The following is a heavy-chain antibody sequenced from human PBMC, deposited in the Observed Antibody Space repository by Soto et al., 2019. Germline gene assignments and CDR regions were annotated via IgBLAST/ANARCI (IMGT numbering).Heavy chain of an antibody. J-gene: IGHJ6*02. V-gene: IGHV3-48*02. Sequence: GGSLRLSCIASGFTLSTYSMTWVRQAPGKGLEWLSYISKSSTTINYADSVKGRFTISRDNAKNSVYLEMSSLRDEDSAVYYCARDPPNFYYYGMDVWGQGTTVTVS. CDR3: ARDPPNFYYYGMDV. CDR2: ISKSSTTI. CDR1: GFTLSTYS.